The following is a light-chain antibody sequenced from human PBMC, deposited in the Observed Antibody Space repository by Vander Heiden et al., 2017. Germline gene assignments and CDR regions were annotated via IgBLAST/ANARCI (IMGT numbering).Light chain of an antibody. CDR3: QQYNSYSPWT. Sequence: DIQMTQSPSTLSASVGDRVTITCRASQSISSWLAWYQQKPGKAPKLLIYDASSLESGGPSRCSGSGSGTEFTLTISSLQPDDFATYYCQQYNSYSPWTFGQGTKVEIK. V-gene: IGKV1-5*01. CDR2: DAS. J-gene: IGKJ1*01. CDR1: QSISSW.